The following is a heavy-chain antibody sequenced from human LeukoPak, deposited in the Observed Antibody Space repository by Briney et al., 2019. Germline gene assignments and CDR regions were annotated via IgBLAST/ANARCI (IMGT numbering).Heavy chain of an antibody. Sequence: ASVKVSCKASGGTFSSYAISWVRQAPGQGLEWMGWINPNSGGTNYAQKFQGRATMTRDTSISTAYMELSRLRSDDTAVYYCARDSLMDVGWGQGTLVTVSS. V-gene: IGHV1-2*02. CDR2: INPNSGGT. CDR1: GGTFSSYA. CDR3: ARDSLMDVG. D-gene: IGHD2-8*01. J-gene: IGHJ4*02.